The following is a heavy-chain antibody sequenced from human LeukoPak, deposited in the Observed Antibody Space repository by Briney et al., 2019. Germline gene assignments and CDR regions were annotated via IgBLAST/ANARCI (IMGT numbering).Heavy chain of an antibody. CDR2: IKQDGSEK. J-gene: IGHJ4*02. CDR1: GFTLSSYW. D-gene: IGHD3-10*01. Sequence: PGGSLRLSCAASGFTLSSYWMSWVRQAPGKGLEWVANIKQDGSEKYYVDSVKGRFTISRDNAKNSLYLQMNSLRAEDTAVYYCARDLELLWFGELLYYFDYWGQGTLVTVSS. V-gene: IGHV3-7*01. CDR3: ARDLELLWFGELLYYFDY.